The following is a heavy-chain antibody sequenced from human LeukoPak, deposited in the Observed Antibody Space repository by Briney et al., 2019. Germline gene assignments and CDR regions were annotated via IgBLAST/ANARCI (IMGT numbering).Heavy chain of an antibody. V-gene: IGHV3-48*04. CDR1: GFTFSSYS. J-gene: IGHJ6*02. Sequence: GGSLRLSCAASGFTFSSYSMNWVRQAPGKGLEWVSYISSSGSTIYYADSVKGRFTISRDNAKNSLYLQMNSLRAEDTAVYYCARVISNYVGKYYYGMDVWGQGTTVTVSS. CDR2: ISSSGSTI. D-gene: IGHD4-11*01. CDR3: ARVISNYVGKYYYGMDV.